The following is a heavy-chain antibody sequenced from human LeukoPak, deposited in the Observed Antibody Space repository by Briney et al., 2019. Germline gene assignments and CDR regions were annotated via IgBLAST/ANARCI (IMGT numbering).Heavy chain of an antibody. CDR2: IYYSGST. D-gene: IGHD6-19*01. V-gene: IGHV4-59*08. J-gene: IGHJ4*02. CDR3: ARHVDSSGWYRSYFDY. Sequence: SETLSLTCTVSGGSISSYYWSWIRQPPGKGLEWIGYIYYSGSTNYNPSLKSRVTISVDTSKNQFSLKLSSVSAADTAVYYCARHVDSSGWYRSYFDYWGQRTLVTVSS. CDR1: GGSISSYY.